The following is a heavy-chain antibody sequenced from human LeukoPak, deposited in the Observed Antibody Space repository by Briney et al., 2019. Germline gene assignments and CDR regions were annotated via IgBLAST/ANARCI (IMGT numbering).Heavy chain of an antibody. CDR2: MNPNSGNT. CDR1: GYTFTGYY. D-gene: IGHD6-13*01. Sequence: ASVKVSCKASGYTFTGYYMHWVRQATGQGLEWMGWMNPNSGNTGYAQKFQGRVTMTRNTSISTAYMELSSLRSEDTAVYYCARSSSWSLYYYYYYGMDVWGQGTTVTVSS. J-gene: IGHJ6*02. CDR3: ARSSSWSLYYYYYYGMDV. V-gene: IGHV1-8*02.